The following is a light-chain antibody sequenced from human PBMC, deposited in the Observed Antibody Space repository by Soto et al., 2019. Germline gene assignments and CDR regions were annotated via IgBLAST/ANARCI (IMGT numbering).Light chain of an antibody. CDR3: QQYGSSPWT. CDR2: GAS. Sequence: ESVLTQSPGTLSLSTGERATLSCRASQSVSSSYLAWYQQKPGQAPRLLIYGASSRATGIPGRFSGSGSGTDFTLTISRLEPEDFAVYYCQQYGSSPWTFGQGTKV. V-gene: IGKV3-20*01. CDR1: QSVSSSY. J-gene: IGKJ1*01.